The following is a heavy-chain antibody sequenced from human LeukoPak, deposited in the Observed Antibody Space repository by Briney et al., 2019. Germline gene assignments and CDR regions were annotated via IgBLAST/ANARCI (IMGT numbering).Heavy chain of an antibody. Sequence: SETLSLTCAVYGGSFSGYYWSWIRQPPGKGLEWIGEINHSGSTNYNPSLKSRVTISVDTSKNQFSLKLSSVTAADTAVYYCASSLEYCSGDSCYYYYYMDVWGRGTTVTVSS. CDR1: GGSFSGYY. CDR2: INHSGST. CDR3: ASSLEYCSGDSCYYYYYMDV. J-gene: IGHJ6*03. D-gene: IGHD2-15*01. V-gene: IGHV4-34*01.